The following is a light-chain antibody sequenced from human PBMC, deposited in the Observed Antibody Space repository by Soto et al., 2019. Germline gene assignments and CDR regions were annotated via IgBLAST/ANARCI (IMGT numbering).Light chain of an antibody. CDR1: QSISNH. Sequence: DIQRTQSASCLSASVEDRVIITCGASQSISNHLNWYQQKPGKAPKILIFAASSLQSGVPSRFSGSRSGPDFTPTISSLQNEDFATYDGQQRYSSTPTFGQGTKVDIK. J-gene: IGKJ1*01. CDR3: QQRYSSTPT. CDR2: AAS. V-gene: IGKV1-39*01.